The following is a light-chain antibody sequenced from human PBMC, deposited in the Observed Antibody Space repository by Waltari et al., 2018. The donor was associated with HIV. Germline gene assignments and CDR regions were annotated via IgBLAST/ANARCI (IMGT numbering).Light chain of an antibody. CDR2: EVT. Sequence: QSALTQPPSASGSPGQSVTISCTGTSSDFGAYIYVSWSQHPPGKAPKLIIYEVTKRPSGVPDRFSGSKSGNTASLTISGLQTEDEADYYCSFFAGNNRLFGGGTKVTVL. J-gene: IGLJ2*01. V-gene: IGLV2-8*01. CDR3: SFFAGNNRL. CDR1: SSDFGAYIY.